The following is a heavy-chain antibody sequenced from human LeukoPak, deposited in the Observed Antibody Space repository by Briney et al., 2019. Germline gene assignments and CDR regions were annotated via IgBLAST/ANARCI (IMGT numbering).Heavy chain of an antibody. J-gene: IGHJ5*02. V-gene: IGHV4-61*08. CDR1: GGSISSGGYS. CDR2: IYYSGST. D-gene: IGHD3-10*01. Sequence: PSETLSLTCAVSGGSISSGGYSWSWIRQPPGKGLEWLGYIYYSGSTNYNPSLKSRVTISVDTSKNQFSLKLSSVTAADTAMYYCARAVGSWFGELFGWFDPWGQGTLVTVSS. CDR3: ARAVGSWFGELFGWFDP.